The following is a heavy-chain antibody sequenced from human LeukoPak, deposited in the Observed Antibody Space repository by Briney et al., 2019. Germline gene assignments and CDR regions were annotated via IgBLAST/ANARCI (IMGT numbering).Heavy chain of an antibody. CDR1: GFNFNNYA. J-gene: IGHJ4*02. V-gene: IGHV3-43*02. CDR3: AKGGSGTWVDF. D-gene: IGHD3-10*01. Sequence: GGSLRLSCAASGFNFNNYAMHWVRHAPGKGLEWVSLISGDGGSTFYADSVKGRFTISRDNSKKSLYLQIDTLRTEDTALYYCAKGGSGTWVDFWGQGTLVTVSS. CDR2: ISGDGGST.